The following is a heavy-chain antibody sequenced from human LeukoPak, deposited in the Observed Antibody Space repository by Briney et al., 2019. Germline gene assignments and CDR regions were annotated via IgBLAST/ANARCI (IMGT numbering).Heavy chain of an antibody. Sequence: GGSLRLSCVASGFIVSGDFMSWVRQAPGKGLEWVSVIYSDGSTYYADSVKGRFTISRDNSKNTLDLQMTGLRAEDTAVYYCARERGRGRDSPWFDYWGQGTLVTVSS. D-gene: IGHD1-26*01. J-gene: IGHJ4*02. CDR3: ARERGRGRDSPWFDY. V-gene: IGHV3-53*01. CDR2: IYSDGST. CDR1: GFIVSGDF.